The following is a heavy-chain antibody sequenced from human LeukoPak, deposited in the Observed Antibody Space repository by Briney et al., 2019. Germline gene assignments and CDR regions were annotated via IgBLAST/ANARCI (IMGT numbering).Heavy chain of an antibody. CDR2: IYHSGST. CDR1: GGSISSGGYY. Sequence: PSETLSLTCTVSGGSISSGGYYWSWIRQPPGKGLEWIGYIYHSGSTYYNPSLKSRVTISVDRSKNQFSLKLSSVTAADTAVYYCARDPSYDSSGFFDYWGQGTLVTVSS. J-gene: IGHJ4*02. CDR3: ARDPSYDSSGFFDY. V-gene: IGHV4-30-2*01. D-gene: IGHD3-22*01.